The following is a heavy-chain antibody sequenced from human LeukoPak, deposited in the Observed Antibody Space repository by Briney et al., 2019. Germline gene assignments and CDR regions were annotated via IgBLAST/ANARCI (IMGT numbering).Heavy chain of an antibody. Sequence: SETLSLTCAVYGGSFSGYYWRWIRQPPGKGLEWVGDVNHSGSSSYNPSLKSRGTISVDTSKNRFSLKLSPVTAADTAVYYCSRAPYYYDSSGYLSLVQWDYWGQGTLVTVSS. CDR3: SRAPYYYDSSGYLSLVQWDY. CDR1: GGSFSGYY. CDR2: VNHSGSS. D-gene: IGHD3-22*01. V-gene: IGHV4-34*01. J-gene: IGHJ4*02.